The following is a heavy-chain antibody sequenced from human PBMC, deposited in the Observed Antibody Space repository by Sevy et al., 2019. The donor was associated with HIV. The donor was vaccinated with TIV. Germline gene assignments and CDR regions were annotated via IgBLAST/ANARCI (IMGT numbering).Heavy chain of an antibody. CDR1: GFTFDMYW. D-gene: IGHD5-12*01. CDR2: MWFDGSNT. J-gene: IGHJ6*02. Sequence: GGSLRLSCDASGFTFDMYWMQWVRQAPGKGLEWVAVMWFDGSNTYYADSVKGRLTISRDIAKNTLHLQMNSLRAEDTAVYYCANGYNYYYYGMDVWGQGTTVTVSS. V-gene: IGHV3-33*08. CDR3: ANGYNYYYYGMDV.